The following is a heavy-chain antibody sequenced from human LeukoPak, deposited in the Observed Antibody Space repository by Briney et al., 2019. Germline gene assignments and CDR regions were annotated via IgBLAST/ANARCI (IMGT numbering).Heavy chain of an antibody. CDR3: ARERLRFLEIDY. CDR1: GGSISSYY. Sequence: SETLSLTCTVSGGSISSYYWSWIRQPPGKGLEWIGYIYYSGSTNYNPSLKSRVTISVDTSKNQFSLKLSSVTAADTAVYYCARERLRFLEIDYWGPGTLVTVSS. CDR2: IYYSGST. D-gene: IGHD3-3*01. V-gene: IGHV4-59*01. J-gene: IGHJ4*02.